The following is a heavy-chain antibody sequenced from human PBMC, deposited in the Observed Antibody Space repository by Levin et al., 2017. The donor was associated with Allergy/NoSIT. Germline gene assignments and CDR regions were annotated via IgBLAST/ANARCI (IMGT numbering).Heavy chain of an antibody. D-gene: IGHD3-10*01. V-gene: IGHV3-30-3*01. CDR3: ARDNYGSGTLAASCMDV. Sequence: PGESLKISCAASGFTFSSYAMHWVRQAPGKGLEWVAVISYDGSNKYYADSVKGRFTISRDNSKNTLYLQMNSLRAEDTAVYYCARDNYGSGTLAASCMDVWGQGTTVTVSS. CDR1: GFTFSSYA. CDR2: ISYDGSNK. J-gene: IGHJ6*02.